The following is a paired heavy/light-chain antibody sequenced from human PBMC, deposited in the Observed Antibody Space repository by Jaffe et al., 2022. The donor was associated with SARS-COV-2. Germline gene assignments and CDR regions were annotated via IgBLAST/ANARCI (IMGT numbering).Heavy chain of an antibody. V-gene: IGHV2-5*02. Sequence: QITLKESGPTLVKPTQTLTLTCTFSGFSLSSRGVGVGWIRQPPGKALEWLALIYWDDDKRYSPSLKSRLTITKDTSKNQVVLTMTNMDPVDTATYYCARLYYYDSSGHLRPLDYWGQGTLVTVSS. CDR2: IYWDDDK. J-gene: IGHJ4*02. CDR3: ARLYYYDSSGHLRPLDY. CDR1: GFSLSSRGVG. D-gene: IGHD3-22*01.
Light chain of an antibody. CDR2: GKN. V-gene: IGLV3-19*01. Sequence: SSELTQDPAVSVALGQTVRITCQGDSLRSYYASWYQQKPGQAPVLVIYGKNNRPSGIPDRFSGSSSGNTASLTITGAQAEDEADYYCNSRDSSANHLVFGTGTKVTVL. CDR3: NSRDSSANHLV. CDR1: SLRSYY. J-gene: IGLJ1*01.